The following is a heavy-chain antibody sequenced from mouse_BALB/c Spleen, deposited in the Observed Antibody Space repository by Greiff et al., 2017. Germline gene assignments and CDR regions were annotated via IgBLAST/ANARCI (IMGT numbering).Heavy chain of an antibody. D-gene: IGHD1-1*01. Sequence: VQLQQSGAELVKPGASVKLSCTASGFNIKDTYMHWVKQRPEQGLEWIGRIDPANGNTKYDPKFQGKATITADTSSNTAYLQLSSLTSEDTAVYYCARGGAFTTVNYAMDYWGQGTSVTVAS. V-gene: IGHV14-3*02. CDR3: ARGGAFTTVNYAMDY. J-gene: IGHJ4*01. CDR1: GFNIKDTY. CDR2: IDPANGNT.